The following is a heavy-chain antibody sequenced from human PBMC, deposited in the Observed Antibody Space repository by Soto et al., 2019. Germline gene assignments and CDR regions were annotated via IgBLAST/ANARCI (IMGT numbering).Heavy chain of an antibody. V-gene: IGHV1-69*02. CDR3: ARDGSGRGDV. CDR1: GGTFSSYT. J-gene: IGHJ6*02. D-gene: IGHD3-10*01. CDR2: IIPILGIA. Sequence: QVQLVQSGAEVKKPGSSVKVSCKASGGTFSSYTISWVRQAPGQGLEWMGRIIPILGIANYAQKFQGRVTITADKSTSTVYMELSSLRSEDTAVYYCARDGSGRGDVWVQGTTVTVSS.